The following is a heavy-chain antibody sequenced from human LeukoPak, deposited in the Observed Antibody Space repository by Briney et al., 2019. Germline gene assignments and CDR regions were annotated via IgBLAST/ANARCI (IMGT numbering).Heavy chain of an antibody. Sequence: GGSLRLSCAASGFTFSDYYMSWIRQAPGKGLEWVSYISGSGNTIYYADSVKGQFTISRDNAKNSVYLHMNSLRADDTAVYYCATDVGQLWSPDNWGQGTLVTVSS. V-gene: IGHV3-11*01. CDR3: ATDVGQLWSPDN. D-gene: IGHD5-18*01. CDR1: GFTFSDYY. CDR2: ISGSGNTI. J-gene: IGHJ4*02.